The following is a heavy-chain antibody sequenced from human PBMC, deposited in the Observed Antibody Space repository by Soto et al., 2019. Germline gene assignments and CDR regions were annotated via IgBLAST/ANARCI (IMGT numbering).Heavy chain of an antibody. CDR2: ISGSGGST. Sequence: GGSLRLSCAASGFTFSSYAMSWVRQAPGKGLEWVSAISGSGGSTYYADSVKGRFTISRDNSKNTLYLQMNSLRAEDTAVYYCAKDSDLSPPYYDYSNEGYFDYWGQGTLVTVSS. V-gene: IGHV3-23*01. J-gene: IGHJ4*02. CDR1: GFTFSSYA. D-gene: IGHD4-4*01. CDR3: AKDSDLSPPYYDYSNEGYFDY.